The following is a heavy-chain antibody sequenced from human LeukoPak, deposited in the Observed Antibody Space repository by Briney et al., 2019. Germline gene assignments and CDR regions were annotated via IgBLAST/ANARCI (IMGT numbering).Heavy chain of an antibody. J-gene: IGHJ4*02. CDR3: AREGSYYFDY. CDR1: GFTFSSYE. V-gene: IGHV3-48*03. CDR2: IGSGGTI. Sequence: GGSLRLSCAASGFTFSSYEINWVRQAPGKGLEWLSYIGSGGTIIHADSVKGRLTVSRDNAKNSLYLQMNSLRAEDTAVYYCAREGSYYFDYWGQGTLVTVSS.